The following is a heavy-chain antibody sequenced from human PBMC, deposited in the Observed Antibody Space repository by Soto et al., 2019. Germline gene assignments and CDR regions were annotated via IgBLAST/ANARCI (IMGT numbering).Heavy chain of an antibody. CDR1: GGSISSNNYY. J-gene: IGHJ6*02. CDR2: IYYSGST. Sequence: PSETLSLTCTVSGGSISSNNYYWGWIRQPPGKGLEWIGSIYYSGSTYYNPSLKSRVTISADTSKNQFFLTLSSVTAADTAVYYCARPRHYGSGTSVRPGVYGMDVWGQGTTVTDSS. D-gene: IGHD3-10*01. CDR3: ARPRHYGSGTSVRPGVYGMDV. V-gene: IGHV4-39*01.